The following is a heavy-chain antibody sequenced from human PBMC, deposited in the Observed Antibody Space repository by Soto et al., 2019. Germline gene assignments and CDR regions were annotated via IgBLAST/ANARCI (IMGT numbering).Heavy chain of an antibody. CDR2: LIHGGST. Sequence: QVRLEQWGAGLLKPSETLSLTCAIYGASLGGFHWTWLRQAPGKGLEWIGELIHGGSTNYNPSLKGRVSFSLDTSKNQFSLNLTSVTGADTAVYYCARSPLGYDYVRQTWREVGDSFDIWGRGTLVTVSS. J-gene: IGHJ3*02. D-gene: IGHD3-16*01. CDR1: GASLGGFH. CDR3: ARSPLGYDYVRQTWREVGDSFDI. V-gene: IGHV4-34*12.